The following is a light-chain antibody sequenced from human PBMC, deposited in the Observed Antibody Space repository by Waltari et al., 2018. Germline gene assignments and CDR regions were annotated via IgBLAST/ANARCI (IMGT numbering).Light chain of an antibody. CDR2: DVS. CDR3: CSYGGPNTYVL. J-gene: IGLJ2*01. CDR1: SSDVGGSNY. Sequence: QSALTQPRSVSGSPGQSVTISCAGTSSDVGGSNYVSCYQQHPGKVPNLMIYDVSKRPSGVPVRFSGSKSGNTASLTISGVQAEDEADSHCCSYGGPNTYVLFGGGTKLTVL. V-gene: IGLV2-11*01.